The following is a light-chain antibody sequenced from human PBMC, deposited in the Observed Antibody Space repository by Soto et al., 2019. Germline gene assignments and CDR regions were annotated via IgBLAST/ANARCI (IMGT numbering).Light chain of an antibody. V-gene: IGKV1-39*01. CDR3: PQSYSTPRT. Sequence: IQMTQSPSSLSASVGDRVTITCRASQSIRRYLNGYQQKPGKAPKLLIYAASSLQSGGPSRCSGSGSVKYGTRNISSLTPQDGAKYYSPQSYSTPRTFGQGTKVDIK. CDR1: QSIRRY. CDR2: AAS. J-gene: IGKJ1*01.